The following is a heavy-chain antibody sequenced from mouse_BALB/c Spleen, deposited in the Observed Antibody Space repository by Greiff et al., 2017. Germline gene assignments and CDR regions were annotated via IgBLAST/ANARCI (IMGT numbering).Heavy chain of an antibody. CDR3: ARKEDYWFAY. J-gene: IGHJ3*01. Sequence: VQLQQPGAELARPGASVKLSCKASGYTFTSYWMQWVKQRPGQGLDWIGAIYPGDGDTRYTQKFKGKATLTADKSSSTAYMQLSSLASEDSAVYYCARKEDYWFAYWGQGTLVTVSA. D-gene: IGHD2-4*01. V-gene: IGHV1-87*01. CDR2: IYPGDGDT. CDR1: GYTFTSYW.